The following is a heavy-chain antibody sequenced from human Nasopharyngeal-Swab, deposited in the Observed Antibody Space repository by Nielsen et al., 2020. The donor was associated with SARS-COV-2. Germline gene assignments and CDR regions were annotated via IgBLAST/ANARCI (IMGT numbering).Heavy chain of an antibody. D-gene: IGHD6-13*01. CDR1: GFTFSSYS. V-gene: IGHV3-21*01. J-gene: IGHJ6*03. CDR3: ARDGGNSSSWYWYYYYYMDV. CDR2: ISSSSSYI. Sequence: GGSLRPSYAASGFTFSSYSMNWVRQAPGKGLEWVSSISSSSSYIYYAHSVKGRFTISRDNAKNSLYLQMNSLRAEDTAVYYCARDGGNSSSWYWYYYYYMDVWGKGTTVTVSS.